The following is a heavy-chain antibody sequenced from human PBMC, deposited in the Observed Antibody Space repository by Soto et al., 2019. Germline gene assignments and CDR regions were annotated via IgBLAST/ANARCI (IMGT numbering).Heavy chain of an antibody. CDR3: ASRRVVVTATRAGYYYYYGMDV. D-gene: IGHD2-21*02. CDR1: GGTFSSYA. CDR2: IIPIFGKA. J-gene: IGHJ6*02. Sequence: ASVKVSCKASGGTFSSYAISWVRQAPGQGLEWMGGIIPIFGKANYAQKFQGRVTITADESTSTAYMELSSLRSEDTAVYYCASRRVVVTATRAGYYYYYGMDVWGQGTTVTVSS. V-gene: IGHV1-69*13.